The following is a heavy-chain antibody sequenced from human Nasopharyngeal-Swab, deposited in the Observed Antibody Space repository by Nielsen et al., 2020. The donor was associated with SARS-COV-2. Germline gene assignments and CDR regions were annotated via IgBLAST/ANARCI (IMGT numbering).Heavy chain of an antibody. CDR3: ARIDSSGPGGDYFDY. D-gene: IGHD3-22*01. J-gene: IGHJ4*02. V-gene: IGHV1-46*01. CDR2: INPSGGST. Sequence: WVRQAPGQGLEWMGIINPSGGSTSYAQKFQGRVTMTRDTSTSTVYMELGSLRSEDTAVYYCARIDSSGPGGDYFDYWGQGTLVTVSS.